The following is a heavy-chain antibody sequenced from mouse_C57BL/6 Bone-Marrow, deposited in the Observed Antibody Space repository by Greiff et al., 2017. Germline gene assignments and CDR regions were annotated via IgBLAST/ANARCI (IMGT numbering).Heavy chain of an antibody. Sequence: QVHVKQSGAELVRPGTSVKLSCKASGYTFTSYWMHWVKQRPGQGLEWIGVIDPSDSYTNYNQKFKGKATLTVDTSSSTAYMQLSSLTSEDSAVYYCAREGDGAWFAYWGQGTLVTVSA. D-gene: IGHD1-2*01. CDR3: AREGDGAWFAY. J-gene: IGHJ3*01. CDR1: GYTFTSYW. V-gene: IGHV1-59*01. CDR2: IDPSDSYT.